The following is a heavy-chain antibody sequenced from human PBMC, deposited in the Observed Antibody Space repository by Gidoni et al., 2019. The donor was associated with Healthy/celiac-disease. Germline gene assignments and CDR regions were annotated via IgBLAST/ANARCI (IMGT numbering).Heavy chain of an antibody. Sequence: EVQLVESGGGWVQPGRSLRLSCEAYGFTLADYAMHWVRQAPGKGLEWVSGISWNSGSIGYADSVKGRFTISRDNAKNSLYLQMNSLRAEDTALYYCAKGRRIVGATRDAFDIWGQGTMVTVSS. V-gene: IGHV3-9*01. CDR2: ISWNSGSI. CDR1: GFTLADYA. D-gene: IGHD1-26*01. CDR3: AKGRRIVGATRDAFDI. J-gene: IGHJ3*02.